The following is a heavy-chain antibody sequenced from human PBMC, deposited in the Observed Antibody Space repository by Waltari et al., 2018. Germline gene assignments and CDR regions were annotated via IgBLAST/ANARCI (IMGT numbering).Heavy chain of an antibody. D-gene: IGHD3-22*01. CDR1: GGTFSSYA. Sequence: QVQLVQSGTEVKKPGSSVKVSCKASGGTFSSYAISWVRQAPGQGLEWMGGSIPSFGTANYAQKFQGRVTITADESTSTAYMELSSLRSEDTAVYYCARDSQHYYDSSGLCYWGQGTLVTVSS. CDR3: ARDSQHYYDSSGLCY. V-gene: IGHV1-69*01. CDR2: SIPSFGTA. J-gene: IGHJ4*02.